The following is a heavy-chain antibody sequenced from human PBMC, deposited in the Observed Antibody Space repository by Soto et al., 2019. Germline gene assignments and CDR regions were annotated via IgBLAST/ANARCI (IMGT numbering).Heavy chain of an antibody. Sequence: EVQLVESGGGLVQPGESLRLSCSASGFTFSSYAMHWVHQAPGKGLEYVSAINNNGGSTYYADSVKGRFTISRDNSKNTLYLQMSSLRAEDTAVYHCVILALAGSEWGQGTLVTVSS. D-gene: IGHD6-19*01. V-gene: IGHV3-64D*06. J-gene: IGHJ4*02. CDR2: INNNGGST. CDR3: VILALAGSE. CDR1: GFTFSSYA.